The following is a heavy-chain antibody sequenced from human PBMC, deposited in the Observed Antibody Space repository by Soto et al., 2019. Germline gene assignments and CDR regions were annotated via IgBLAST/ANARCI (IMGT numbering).Heavy chain of an antibody. CDR3: AKDSGDRVEGLDC. J-gene: IGHJ4*02. D-gene: IGHD7-27*01. CDR1: GFTFNNCA. Sequence: LRLSCAASGFTFNNCAISWVRHAPGKWLEWVSSVSGTTGSPSYADSVKGRFTISRDNSKSTVYLQMNSLRAEDAAVYYCAKDSGDRVEGLDCWGQGTLVTVSS. CDR2: VSGTTGSP. V-gene: IGHV3-23*01.